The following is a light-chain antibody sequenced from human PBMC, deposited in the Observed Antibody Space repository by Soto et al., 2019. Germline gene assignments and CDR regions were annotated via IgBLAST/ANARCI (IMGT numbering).Light chain of an antibody. CDR3: GSYTSTDTPFV. Sequence: SVLAQPSSVSGSTGQSIAISCTGTSTDVGGYNYVSWYQHHPGKGPKLIIYQVSNRPSGVSDRFSGSKSGNKASLIISNLEAEDESDYYCGSYTSTDTPFVFGTGTKVTVL. CDR2: QVS. V-gene: IGLV2-14*01. J-gene: IGLJ1*01. CDR1: STDVGGYNY.